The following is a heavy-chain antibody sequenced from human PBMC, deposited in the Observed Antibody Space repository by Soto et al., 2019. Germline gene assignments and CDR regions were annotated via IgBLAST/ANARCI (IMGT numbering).Heavy chain of an antibody. Sequence: GGSLRLSCAASGFTFSNYDMNWVRLAPGKGLEWVSGISGSGDNTYYADSVKGHFSISRDNSKNTLYLQVNSLRAEDTALYYCAKRLGGYGKGVLDIWGQGTMVTVSS. D-gene: IGHD3-16*01. CDR1: GFTFSNYD. V-gene: IGHV3-23*01. CDR2: ISGSGDNT. CDR3: AKRLGGYGKGVLDI. J-gene: IGHJ3*02.